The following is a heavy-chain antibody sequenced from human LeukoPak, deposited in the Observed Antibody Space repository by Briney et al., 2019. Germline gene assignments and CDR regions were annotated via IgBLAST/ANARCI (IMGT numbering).Heavy chain of an antibody. V-gene: IGHV4-34*01. J-gene: IGHJ4*02. CDR2: INHSGST. Sequence: PSETLSLTCAVYGGSFSGYYWSWIRQPPGKGLEWIGEINHSGSTNYNPSLKSRVTISVDTSKNQFSLKLSSVTAADTAVYYCARLGIVGATSLGYSFDYWGQGTLVTVSS. D-gene: IGHD1-26*01. CDR1: GGSFSGYY. CDR3: ARLGIVGATSLGYSFDY.